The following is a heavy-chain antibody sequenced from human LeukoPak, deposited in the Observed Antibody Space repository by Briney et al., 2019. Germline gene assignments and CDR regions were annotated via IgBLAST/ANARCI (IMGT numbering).Heavy chain of an antibody. CDR1: GFTFSSYG. J-gene: IGHJ6*02. CDR3: ARERAGPYYYGMDV. Sequence: GGSLRLSCAASGFTFSSYGMHWVRQAPGKGLDWVAVIWYDGSNKYYADSVKGRFTISRDNSKNTLYLQMNSLRAEDTAVYYCARERAGPYYYGMDVWGQGTTVTVSS. CDR2: IWYDGSNK. V-gene: IGHV3-33*01.